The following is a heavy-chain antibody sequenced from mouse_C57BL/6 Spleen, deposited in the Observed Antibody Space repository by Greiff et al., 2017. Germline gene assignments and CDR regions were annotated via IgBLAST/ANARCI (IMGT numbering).Heavy chain of an antibody. D-gene: IGHD1-1*01. Sequence: VQVVESGAELVKPGASVKISCKASGYAFSSYWMNWVKQRPGKGLEWIGQIYPGDGDTNYNGKFKGKATLTADKSSSTAYMQLSSLTSEDSAVYFCARRGITTVVVPYFDVWGTGTTVTVSS. J-gene: IGHJ1*03. CDR2: IYPGDGDT. CDR1: GYAFSSYW. CDR3: ARRGITTVVVPYFDV. V-gene: IGHV1-80*01.